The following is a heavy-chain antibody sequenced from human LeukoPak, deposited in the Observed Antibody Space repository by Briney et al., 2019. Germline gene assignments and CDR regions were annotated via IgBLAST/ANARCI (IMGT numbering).Heavy chain of an antibody. J-gene: IGHJ6*03. D-gene: IGHD3-10*01. CDR2: MNPNSGNI. V-gene: IGHV1-8*01. Sequence: ASVKVSCKASGYTFTTYDINWVRQATGQGLEWMGWMNPNSGNIGYAQKFQGRLTMTTDTSISTAYMELSSLRSDDTAVYYCARLYYYGSGSYWASGNYYYMDVWGKGTTVIISS. CDR1: GYTFTTYD. CDR3: ARLYYYGSGSYWASGNYYYMDV.